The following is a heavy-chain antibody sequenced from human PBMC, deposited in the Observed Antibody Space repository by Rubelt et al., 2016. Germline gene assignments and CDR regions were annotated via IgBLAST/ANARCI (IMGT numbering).Heavy chain of an antibody. J-gene: IGHJ5*02. CDR1: GGSFSGYY. Sequence: QVQLQQWGAGLLKPSETLSLTCAVYGGSFSGYYWSWIRQPPGKGLEWIGEVNHSGSTKYNAPLKSRVTISGDTAKYQFSRKRSSVTAADTAVYYCARGLARAAAAPRRLWFDPWGQGTLVTVSS. V-gene: IGHV4-34*01. CDR3: ARGLARAAAAPRRLWFDP. CDR2: VNHSGST. D-gene: IGHD6-13*01.